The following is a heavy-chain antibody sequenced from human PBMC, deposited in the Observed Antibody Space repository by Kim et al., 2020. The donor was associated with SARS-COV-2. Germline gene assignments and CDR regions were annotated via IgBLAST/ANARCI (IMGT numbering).Heavy chain of an antibody. CDR1: GFTFSSYA. J-gene: IGHJ6*02. CDR2: ISGSGGST. V-gene: IGHV3-23*01. Sequence: GGSLRLSCAASGFTFSSYAMSWVRQAPGKGLEWVSAISGSGGSTYYADSVKGRFTISRDNSKNTLYLQMNSLRAEDTAVYYCAKPYYYDSSAFPYGMDVWGQGTTVTVSS. CDR3: AKPYYYDSSAFPYGMDV. D-gene: IGHD3-22*01.